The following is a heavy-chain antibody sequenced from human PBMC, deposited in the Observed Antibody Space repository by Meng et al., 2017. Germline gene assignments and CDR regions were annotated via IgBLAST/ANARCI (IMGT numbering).Heavy chain of an antibody. CDR3: ARDDYGGNYEGDAFDI. Sequence: ASVKVSCMASGYTFTSYYMHWVRQAPGQGLEWIGIINPSVGSTSYAQKFQSRVTMTRDTSTSTVYMELSSLRSEDTAVYYCARDDYGGNYEGDAFDIWGQGKMVTVSS. J-gene: IGHJ3*02. CDR2: INPSVGST. D-gene: IGHD4-23*01. CDR1: GYTFTSYY. V-gene: IGHV1-46*01.